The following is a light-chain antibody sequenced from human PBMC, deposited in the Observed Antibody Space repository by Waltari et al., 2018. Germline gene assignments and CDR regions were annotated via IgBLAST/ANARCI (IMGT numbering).Light chain of an antibody. CDR2: GAS. Sequence: EIVMTQSPATLSASPGERATLSCRASQSVSSNLAWYQQKPGQAPRLLIYGASTRATGIPARFSGSGSGTEFTLTISSLQSEDFAVYYCQQYNNWLTFGPGTKVDIK. CDR3: QQYNNWLT. V-gene: IGKV3-15*01. J-gene: IGKJ3*01. CDR1: QSVSSN.